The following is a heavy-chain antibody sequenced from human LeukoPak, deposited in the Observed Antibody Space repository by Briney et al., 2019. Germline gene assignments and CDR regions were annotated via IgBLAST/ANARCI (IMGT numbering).Heavy chain of an antibody. CDR1: GFTFDNYA. CDR3: ARDSQEFFQH. Sequence: PGGSLRLSCAASGFTFDNYAIRWVRQAPGKGLEWVSLISGDGGSTYYADSMKGRFTISRDNSKNSLYLQMNSLRTEDTALYYCARDSQEFFQHWGQGTLATVSS. CDR2: ISGDGGST. V-gene: IGHV3-43*02. J-gene: IGHJ1*01.